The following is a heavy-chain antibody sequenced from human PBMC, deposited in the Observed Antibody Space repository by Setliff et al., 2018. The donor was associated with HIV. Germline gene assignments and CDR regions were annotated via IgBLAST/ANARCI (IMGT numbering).Heavy chain of an antibody. CDR1: GGSISSSSYY. CDR2: IYYRGST. Sequence: SETLSLTCTVSGGSISSSSYYWGWIRQPPGKGLEWIGSIYYRGSTYYNPSLKSRVTTSVDTPKNQFSLKLNSVTAADTAVYYCARESPSMSLDAWGQGTLVTVSS. D-gene: IGHD3-10*02. J-gene: IGHJ1*01. CDR3: ARESPSMSLDA. V-gene: IGHV4-39*02.